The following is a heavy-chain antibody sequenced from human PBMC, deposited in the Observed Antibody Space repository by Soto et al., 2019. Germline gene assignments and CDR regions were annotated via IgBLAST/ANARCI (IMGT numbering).Heavy chain of an antibody. Sequence: ASETLSLTCTVSGGSISSYYWSWIRQPPGKGLEWIGYIYYSGSTNYNPSLKSRVTISVDTSKNQFSLKLSSVTAADTAVYYCARGRYCSGGSCLDYWGQGTLVTVSS. CDR3: ARGRYCSGGSCLDY. J-gene: IGHJ4*02. D-gene: IGHD2-15*01. CDR1: GGSISSYY. V-gene: IGHV4-59*01. CDR2: IYYSGST.